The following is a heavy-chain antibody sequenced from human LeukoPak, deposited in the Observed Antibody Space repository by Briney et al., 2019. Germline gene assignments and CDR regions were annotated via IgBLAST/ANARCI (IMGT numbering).Heavy chain of an antibody. D-gene: IGHD4-23*01. Sequence: SETLSLTCAVSGGSISSGGYSWSWIRQPPGKGLEWIGYIYYSGSTYYNPSLKSRVTISVDTSKSQFSLKLSSVTAADTAVYYCARARSTRVTDAFDIWGQGTMVTVSS. J-gene: IGHJ3*02. CDR1: GGSISSGGYS. V-gene: IGHV4-30-4*07. CDR3: ARARSTRVTDAFDI. CDR2: IYYSGST.